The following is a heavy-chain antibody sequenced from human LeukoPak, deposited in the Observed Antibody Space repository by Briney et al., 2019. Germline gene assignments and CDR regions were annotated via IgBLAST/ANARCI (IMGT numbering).Heavy chain of an antibody. CDR1: GLTVGGSY. CDR2: ICRGGDT. J-gene: IGHJ4*02. V-gene: IGHV3-53*01. D-gene: IGHD5-24*01. Sequence: GGSLRLSCAASGLTVGGSYMNWVRQAPGKGLEWVSVICRGGDTYYADSVKGRFTISRDNSKNTLYLQMNSLRAEDTAVYYCASCREGYNWLDYWGQGTRVIVSS. CDR3: ASCREGYNWLDY.